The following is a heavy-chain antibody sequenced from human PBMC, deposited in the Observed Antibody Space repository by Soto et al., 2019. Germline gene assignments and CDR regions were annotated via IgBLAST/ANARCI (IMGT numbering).Heavy chain of an antibody. CDR1: GGSISTYY. V-gene: IGHV4-59*01. Sequence: SETLSLTCTVSGGSISTYYWSWIRQSPGKGLEWIGYIYYSGGNNYNPSLKSRVTISVDTSKNQVSLKLSSVTAADTAVYYCARDPVPAALLWWFDPWGQGTLVTVSS. D-gene: IGHD2-2*01. CDR3: ARDPVPAALLWWFDP. CDR2: IYYSGGN. J-gene: IGHJ5*02.